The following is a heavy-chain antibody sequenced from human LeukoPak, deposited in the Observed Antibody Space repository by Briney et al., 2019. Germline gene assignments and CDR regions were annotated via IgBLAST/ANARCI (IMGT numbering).Heavy chain of an antibody. D-gene: IGHD6-13*01. J-gene: IGHJ4*02. V-gene: IGHV3-21*01. CDR1: GFTFSSYS. CDR2: ISSSSSYI. Sequence: GSLSLSCAASGFTFSSYSMNWVRQAPGKGLEWVSSISSSSSYIYYADSVKGRFTISRDNAKNSLYLQMNSLRAEDTAVYYCARDFRQQLVHKGDYWGQGTLVTVSS. CDR3: ARDFRQQLVHKGDY.